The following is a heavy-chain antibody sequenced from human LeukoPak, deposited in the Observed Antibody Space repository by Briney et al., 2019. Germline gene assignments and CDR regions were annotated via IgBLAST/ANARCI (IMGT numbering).Heavy chain of an antibody. CDR3: ARDALGSYYYDSSGYYVAFDY. CDR1: RFTFSSYS. V-gene: IGHV3-21*01. D-gene: IGHD3-22*01. Sequence: GGSLRLSCAASRFTFSSYSMNWVRQAPGKGLEWVSSISSSGSYIYYADSVKGRFTISRDNAKNSLYLQMNSLRAEDTAVYYCARDALGSYYYDSSGYYVAFDYWGQGTLVTVSS. J-gene: IGHJ4*02. CDR2: ISSSGSYI.